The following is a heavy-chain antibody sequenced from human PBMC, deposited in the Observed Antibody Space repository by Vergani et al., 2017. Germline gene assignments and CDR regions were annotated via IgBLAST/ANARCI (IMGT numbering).Heavy chain of an antibody. V-gene: IGHV1-18*01. D-gene: IGHD3-16*01. CDR3: ARVAYRLVELDAFYI. CDR2: ISSYNGNT. CDR1: GYTFTSYG. J-gene: IGHJ3*02. Sequence: QVQLVQSGAEVKTPGASVKVSCKASGYTFTSYGISWVRQAPGQGLEWMGWISSYNGNTNYAQKLQGGVTMTTDTSTSTAYLELRSLRSDDTSVYYCARVAYRLVELDAFYIWGQGTMVTVSS.